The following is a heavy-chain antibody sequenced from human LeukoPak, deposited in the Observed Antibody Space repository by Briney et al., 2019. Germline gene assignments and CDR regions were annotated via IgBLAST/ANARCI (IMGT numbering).Heavy chain of an antibody. CDR2: IYYSGST. V-gene: IGHV4-39*07. CDR1: GGSIRSSGYY. Sequence: SETLSLTCSFSGGSIRSSGYYWGWSRQPPGKGLEFIGSIYYSGSTYYNPSLKSRVTISVDTSNNQFSLKLSSVTAADTAVYYCARVTGSFYFYYYMDVWGKGTTVTVSS. D-gene: IGHD3-10*01. J-gene: IGHJ6*03. CDR3: ARVTGSFYFYYYMDV.